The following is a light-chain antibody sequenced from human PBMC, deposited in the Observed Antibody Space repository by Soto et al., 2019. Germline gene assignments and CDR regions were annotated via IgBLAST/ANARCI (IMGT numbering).Light chain of an antibody. CDR2: GAS. V-gene: IGKV3-15*01. Sequence: EIVMTQSPATLSVSPGARATLSCRASQSVSNHLAWYQQKPGQAPRLLIYGASTRATGVPARFSGSGSGTEFTLTISSLQSEDFAVYYCQQYYNWPPLTFGGGTKVEIK. CDR3: QQYYNWPPLT. J-gene: IGKJ4*01. CDR1: QSVSNH.